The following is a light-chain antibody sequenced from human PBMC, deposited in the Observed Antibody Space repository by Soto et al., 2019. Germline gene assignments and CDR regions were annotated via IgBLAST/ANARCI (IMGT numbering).Light chain of an antibody. J-gene: IGLJ1*01. CDR1: SSDVGGYNY. Sequence: QSALTQPASVSGSPGQSITISCTRTSSDVGGYNYVSWYQQHPGKAPKLMIYDVSNRPSGVSNRFSGSKSGNTASLTISVLQAEDEADYYCSSYTSSSTPYVCGTGTKVTGL. CDR3: SSYTSSSTPYV. CDR2: DVS. V-gene: IGLV2-14*01.